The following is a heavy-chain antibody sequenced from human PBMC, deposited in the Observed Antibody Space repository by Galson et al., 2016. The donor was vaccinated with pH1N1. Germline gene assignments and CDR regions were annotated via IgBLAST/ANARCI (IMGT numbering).Heavy chain of an antibody. Sequence: SLRLSCAASRFTFDDYAMYWVRQAPGKGLEWVSGISWNSGSIGYADSVKGRFTISRDNAKNSLYLQMNSLRAEDTALYYCAKVRGYSYGPFEYWGQGTLVTVSS. CDR2: ISWNSGSI. CDR1: RFTFDDYA. D-gene: IGHD5-18*01. CDR3: AKVRGYSYGPFEY. V-gene: IGHV3-9*01. J-gene: IGHJ4*02.